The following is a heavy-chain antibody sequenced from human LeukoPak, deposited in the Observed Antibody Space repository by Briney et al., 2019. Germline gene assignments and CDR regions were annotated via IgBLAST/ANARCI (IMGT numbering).Heavy chain of an antibody. Sequence: GASVKVSCKASGYTFTGYYMHWVRQAPGQGLEWMGWINPNSGGTNYAQKFQGRVTMTRDTSTSTVYMELSSLRSEDTAVYYCARGVPGWYFDYWGQGTLVTVSS. J-gene: IGHJ4*02. CDR3: ARGVPGWYFDY. CDR2: INPNSGGT. CDR1: GYTFTGYY. V-gene: IGHV1-2*02. D-gene: IGHD3-10*01.